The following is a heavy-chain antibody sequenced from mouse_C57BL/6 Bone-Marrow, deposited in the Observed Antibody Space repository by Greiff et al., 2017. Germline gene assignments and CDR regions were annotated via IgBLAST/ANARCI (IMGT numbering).Heavy chain of an antibody. V-gene: IGHV1-63*01. CDR2: IYPGGGYT. Sequence: VQLQQSGAELVRPGTSVKMSCKASGYTFTNYWIGWAKQRPGHGLEWIGEIYPGGGYTNYNEKFKGKATLTADKSSSTAYMQFSSLTSEDSAIYYCARLGNYAMDYWGQGTSVTGSS. J-gene: IGHJ4*01. CDR1: GYTFTNYW. CDR3: ARLGNYAMDY.